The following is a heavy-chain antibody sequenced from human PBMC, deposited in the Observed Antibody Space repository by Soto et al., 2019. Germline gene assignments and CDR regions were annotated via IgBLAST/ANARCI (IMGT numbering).Heavy chain of an antibody. CDR3: ARGSYILTGYYARPLDY. CDR2: MNPNSGNT. J-gene: IGHJ4*02. D-gene: IGHD3-9*01. Sequence: ASVKVSCKASGYTFTSYDINWVRQATGQGLEWMGWMNPNSGNTGYAQKFQGRVTMTRNTSISTAYMELSSLRSEDTAVYYCARGSYILTGYYARPLDYWGQGTLVTVSS. V-gene: IGHV1-8*01. CDR1: GYTFTSYD.